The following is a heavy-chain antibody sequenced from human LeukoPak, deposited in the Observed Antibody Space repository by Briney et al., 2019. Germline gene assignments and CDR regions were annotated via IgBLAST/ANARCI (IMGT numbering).Heavy chain of an antibody. J-gene: IGHJ4*02. D-gene: IGHD5-18*01. V-gene: IGHV4-34*01. CDR1: GGSFSGYY. CDR2: INHSGST. CDR3: AKGGVDTAMEG. Sequence: SETLSLTCAVYGGSFSGYYWSWIRQPPGKGLEWIGGINHSGSTNYNPSLKSRVTISVDTSKNQFSLELSSVTAADTAVYYCAKGGVDTAMEGRGQGTLVTVSS.